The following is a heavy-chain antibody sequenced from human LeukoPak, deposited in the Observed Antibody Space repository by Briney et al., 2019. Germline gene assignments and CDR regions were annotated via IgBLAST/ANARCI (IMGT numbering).Heavy chain of an antibody. Sequence: PGGSLRLSCAASGFTFGSYAMSWVRQAPGKGLEWVSAISGSGGSTYYADSVKGRFSISRNNSKNTLYLQMNSLRAEDTAVYYCAKAVYGSGSVPAKFDPWGQGTLVTVSS. J-gene: IGHJ5*02. CDR1: GFTFGSYA. CDR3: AKAVYGSGSVPAKFDP. CDR2: ISGSGGST. V-gene: IGHV3-23*01. D-gene: IGHD3-10*01.